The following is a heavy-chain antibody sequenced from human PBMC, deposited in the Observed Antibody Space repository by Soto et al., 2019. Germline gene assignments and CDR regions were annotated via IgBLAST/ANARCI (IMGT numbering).Heavy chain of an antibody. J-gene: IGHJ4*02. Sequence: QVQLQESGSGLVKPSQTLSLTCTVSGDSISSLNFSWDWIRQAPGRALEWIGYVYPSGATYYNPSFRGRLTLSVDRSKNQFSLKLTSVTAADTAVYYCARGNGSRLLDSWGQGTLVTVSS. D-gene: IGHD6-13*01. CDR2: VYPSGAT. V-gene: IGHV4-30-2*01. CDR1: GDSISSLNFS. CDR3: ARGNGSRLLDS.